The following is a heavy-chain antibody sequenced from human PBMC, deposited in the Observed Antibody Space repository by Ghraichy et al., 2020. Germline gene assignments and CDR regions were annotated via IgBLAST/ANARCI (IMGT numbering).Heavy chain of an antibody. CDR3: AREKSSGMDV. D-gene: IGHD3-16*02. Sequence: SETLSLTCTVSGDSISGYFWNWIRQPPRKGLEWIGYFYYSGSTNYSPSLKSRATISVDTSKNQFSLKLSSVTAADTAVYYCAREKSSGMDVWGQGTTVTVPS. CDR1: GDSISGYF. J-gene: IGHJ6*02. V-gene: IGHV4-59*01. CDR2: FYYSGST.